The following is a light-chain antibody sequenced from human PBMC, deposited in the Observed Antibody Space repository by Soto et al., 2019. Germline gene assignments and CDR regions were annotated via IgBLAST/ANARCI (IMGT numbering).Light chain of an antibody. CDR1: QSVSSNL. Sequence: EVVLTQSPGTLSLSPGERATLSCRASQSVSSNLLAWYQHRPGQAPRLLIYDASSRATGIPDRFSGSGSGTDFTLTINRLEPEDFAVYYCQQGVTFGQGTRLEI. CDR2: DAS. V-gene: IGKV3-20*01. CDR3: QQGVT. J-gene: IGKJ5*01.